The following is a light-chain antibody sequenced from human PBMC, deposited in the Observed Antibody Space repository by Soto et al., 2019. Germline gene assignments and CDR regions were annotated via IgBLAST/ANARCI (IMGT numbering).Light chain of an antibody. V-gene: IGKV3-15*01. Sequence: EIVMTQSPATLSVSPGERATLSCRASQRVRSDLAWYQQKPGQAPRLLIQGASTRATGIPARFSGSGSGTEFTLTISSLQSEDFAVYYCQQYNNWPRLTFGRGTKVEIK. CDR2: GAS. J-gene: IGKJ4*01. CDR1: QRVRSD. CDR3: QQYNNWPRLT.